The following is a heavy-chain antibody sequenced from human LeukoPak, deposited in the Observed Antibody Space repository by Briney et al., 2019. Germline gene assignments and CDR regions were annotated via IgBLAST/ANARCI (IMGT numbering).Heavy chain of an antibody. D-gene: IGHD3-22*01. J-gene: IGHJ4*02. CDR2: IYTTGRT. V-gene: IGHV3-53*01. CDR3: ARRAGDYSHPYDY. Sequence: PGGSLRLSCTVSGFTVSSSSMSWVRQAPGKGLEWVSFIYTTGRTHNSDSVKGRFTISRDSSKNTLYLQMNSLRAEDTAVYYCARRAGDYSHPYDYWGQGTLVTVSS. CDR1: GFTVSSSS.